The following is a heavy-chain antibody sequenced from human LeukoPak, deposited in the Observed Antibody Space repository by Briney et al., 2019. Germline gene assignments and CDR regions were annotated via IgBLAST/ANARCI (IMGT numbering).Heavy chain of an antibody. Sequence: PGESLKISCKGSGYIFGSYWIGWVRQMPGKGLEWMGIIYPGDSDTRYSPSFQGQVTISADKSIKTAYLQWSSLKASDTAMYYCASSTAVTTHYFDFWGQGTLVTVSS. J-gene: IGHJ4*02. CDR2: IYPGDSDT. CDR3: ASSTAVTTHYFDF. D-gene: IGHD4-17*01. CDR1: GYIFGSYW. V-gene: IGHV5-51*01.